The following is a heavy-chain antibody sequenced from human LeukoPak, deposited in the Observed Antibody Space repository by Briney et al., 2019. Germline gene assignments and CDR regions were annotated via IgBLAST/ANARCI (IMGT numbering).Heavy chain of an antibody. J-gene: IGHJ4*02. CDR2: ISNSDDST. Sequence: GGSLRLSCAASGFPFSSYAMSWVRQAPGKGLEWVSTISNSDDSTYYADSVKGRFTISRDNSENTLFLRMNSLRAEDTAVYYCAKATGYLLWGQGTLVIVSS. CDR3: AKATGYLL. CDR1: GFPFSSYA. V-gene: IGHV3-23*01. D-gene: IGHD1-14*01.